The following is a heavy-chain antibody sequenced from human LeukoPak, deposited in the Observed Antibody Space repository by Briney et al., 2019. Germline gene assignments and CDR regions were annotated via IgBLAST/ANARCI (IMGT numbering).Heavy chain of an antibody. CDR1: GFTFSYYS. D-gene: IGHD6-13*01. Sequence: GGSLRLSCAASGFTFSYYSMNWVRQAPGRGLEWVSCISSSSSLIFYSDSVRGRFAISRDNAKNLLYLHMNSLRVEDTAVYYCAKVDRGDYSSSPVPYYNYYMNVWGKGTTVTVSS. J-gene: IGHJ6*03. CDR2: ISSSSSLI. CDR3: AKVDRGDYSSSPVPYYNYYMNV. V-gene: IGHV3-21*01.